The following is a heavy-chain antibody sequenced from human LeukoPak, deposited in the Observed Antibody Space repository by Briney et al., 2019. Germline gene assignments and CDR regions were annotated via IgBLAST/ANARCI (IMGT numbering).Heavy chain of an antibody. CDR2: ISYDGSNK. CDR1: GFTFSSYG. V-gene: IGHV3-30*18. D-gene: IGHD3-3*01. Sequence: GGSLRLSCAASGFTFSSYGMHWVRQAPGKGLEWVAVISYDGSNKYYADSVKGRFTISRDNSKNTLYLQMNSLRAEDTAVYYCAKFAWRYYDFWSGPTSDGAFDIWGQGTMVTVSS. J-gene: IGHJ3*02. CDR3: AKFAWRYYDFWSGPTSDGAFDI.